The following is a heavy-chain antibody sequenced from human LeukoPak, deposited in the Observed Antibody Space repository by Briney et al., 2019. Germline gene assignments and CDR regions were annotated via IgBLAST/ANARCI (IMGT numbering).Heavy chain of an antibody. D-gene: IGHD3-22*01. Sequence: ASVKVSSKASGNTFSDYYLHWVRQAPGQGLESMGVIHPRDGDISYRQDFQGRLTLTRDLSTNTFYMELSSLRSEDTALYYCARVPLRFDSPDTYDIWGRGTMVTVSS. CDR1: GNTFSDYY. CDR3: ARVPLRFDSPDTYDI. J-gene: IGHJ3*02. V-gene: IGHV1-46*01. CDR2: IHPRDGDI.